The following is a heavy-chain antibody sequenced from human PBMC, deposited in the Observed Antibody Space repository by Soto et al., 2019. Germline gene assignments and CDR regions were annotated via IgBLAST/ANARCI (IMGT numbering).Heavy chain of an antibody. Sequence: GESLRLSCAASGLTFSSYSMNWVRHAPGKGLEWFPYISSRSSAIHYADSVKGRFTIARDNAKNALYLQMNSLRDEDTAVYYCARESRFLEWLSLNWFDPWGQGTLVTVSS. J-gene: IGHJ5*02. D-gene: IGHD3-3*01. CDR1: GLTFSSYS. CDR2: ISSRSSAI. CDR3: ARESRFLEWLSLNWFDP. V-gene: IGHV3-48*02.